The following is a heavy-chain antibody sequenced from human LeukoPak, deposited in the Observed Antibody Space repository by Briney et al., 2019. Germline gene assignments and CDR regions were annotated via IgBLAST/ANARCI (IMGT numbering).Heavy chain of an antibody. CDR1: DGSISTSY. CDR3: ARHIPYRGNYLFHY. J-gene: IGHJ4*02. V-gene: IGHV4-59*08. D-gene: IGHD1-26*01. CDR2: ILYSGSH. Sequence: SSETLSLTCTVSDGSISTSYWSWLRQPPGKGLEGLVYILYSGSHKHHPPLKSRVPMSVDTSKNQSPPKLSSVTAADMAVYYCARHIPYRGNYLFHYWGQGPLVTVSS.